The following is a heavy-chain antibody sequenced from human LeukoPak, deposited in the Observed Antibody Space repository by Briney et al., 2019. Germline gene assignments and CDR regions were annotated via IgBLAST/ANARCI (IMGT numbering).Heavy chain of an antibody. Sequence: GGSLRLSCAASGFTFSTYSMNWVRQAPGKGLEWVSYISSSSNTISYADSVKGRFTISRDNAKNSLYLQMNSLRAEDTAVYYCARGVGVTTGEGSGIDYWGQGTLVTVSS. D-gene: IGHD1-26*01. CDR3: ARGVGVTTGEGSGIDY. CDR1: GFTFSTYS. CDR2: ISSSSNTI. J-gene: IGHJ4*02. V-gene: IGHV3-48*01.